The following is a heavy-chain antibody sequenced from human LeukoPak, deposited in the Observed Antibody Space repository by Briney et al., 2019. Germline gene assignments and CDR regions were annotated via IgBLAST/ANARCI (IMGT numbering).Heavy chain of an antibody. CDR1: GFTFSSYA. V-gene: IGHV3-30-3*01. J-gene: IGHJ6*03. Sequence: GRSLRLSCAASGFTFSSYAMHWVRQAPGKGLEWVAVISYDGSNKYYADSVKGRFTISRDNSKNTLYLQMNSLRAEDTAVYYCARDGARGYCSSTSCYPAHYYYYMDVWGKGTTVTVSS. D-gene: IGHD2-2*01. CDR3: ARDGARGYCSSTSCYPAHYYYYMDV. CDR2: ISYDGSNK.